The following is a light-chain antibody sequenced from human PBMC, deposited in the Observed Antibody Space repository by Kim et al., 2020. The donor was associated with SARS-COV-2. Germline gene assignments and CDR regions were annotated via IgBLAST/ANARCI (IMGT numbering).Light chain of an antibody. J-gene: IGLJ2*01. Sequence: SSELTQDPAVSVALGQTVKITCQGDSLRSYYASWYQQKPGQAPVLVIYYKNNRPSGIPDRFSGSSSGNTASLTITGAQAEDEADYYCNSRDSSGNHMVFG. CDR1: SLRSYY. CDR2: YKN. V-gene: IGLV3-19*01. CDR3: NSRDSSGNHMV.